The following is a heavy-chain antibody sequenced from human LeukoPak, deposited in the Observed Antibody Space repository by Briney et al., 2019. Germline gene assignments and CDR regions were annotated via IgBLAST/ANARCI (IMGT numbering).Heavy chain of an antibody. CDR1: GGSISSGGYY. J-gene: IGHJ4*02. CDR3: AKGGVGIRYYYDSSGYYPDTVGFDY. CDR2: IYYSGRT. D-gene: IGHD3-22*01. V-gene: IGHV4-31*03. Sequence: SETLSLTCTVSGGSISSGGYYWSWIRQHPGKGLEWIGYIYYSGRTYYNPSLKSRVTISVDTSKNQFSLKLSSVTAADTAVYYCAKGGVGIRYYYDSSGYYPDTVGFDYWGQGTLVTVSS.